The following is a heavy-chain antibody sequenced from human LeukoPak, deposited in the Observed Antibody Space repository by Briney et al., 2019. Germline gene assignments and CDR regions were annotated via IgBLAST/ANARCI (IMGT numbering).Heavy chain of an antibody. CDR3: AKDRLAATADFDY. CDR1: GFTFSSYG. Sequence: GGSLRLSCAASGFTFSSYGMHWVRQAPGKGLEWVAVISYDGSNKYYADSVKGRFTISRDNSKNTLYLQMNSLRAEDTAVYYCAKDRLAATADFDYWGQGTLVTVSS. J-gene: IGHJ4*02. CDR2: ISYDGSNK. V-gene: IGHV3-30*18. D-gene: IGHD2-21*02.